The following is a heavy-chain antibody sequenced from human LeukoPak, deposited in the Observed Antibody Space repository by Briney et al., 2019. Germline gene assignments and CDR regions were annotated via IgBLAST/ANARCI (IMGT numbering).Heavy chain of an antibody. D-gene: IGHD3-9*01. Sequence: ASVKVSCKASGYTFTSYGISWVRQAPGQGLEWMGWISAYNGNTNYAQKLQGRVTMTTDTSTSTAYMELRSLRSDDTAVYYCARGGYFDWSPTSWFDPWGQGTLVTVSS. J-gene: IGHJ5*02. CDR1: GYTFTSYG. V-gene: IGHV1-18*01. CDR2: ISAYNGNT. CDR3: ARGGYFDWSPTSWFDP.